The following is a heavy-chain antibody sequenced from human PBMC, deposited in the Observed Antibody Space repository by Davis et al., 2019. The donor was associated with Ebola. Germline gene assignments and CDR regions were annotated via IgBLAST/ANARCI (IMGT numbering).Heavy chain of an antibody. CDR2: IKSKSYGGTT. CDR3: TDQYQLLSHYYYGMDV. J-gene: IGHJ6*02. CDR1: GFTFGDYA. V-gene: IGHV3-49*04. D-gene: IGHD2-2*01. Sequence: SLCLSCTASGFTFGDYAMSWVRQAPGKGLDWVGFIKSKSYGGTTEYAASVKGRFTISRDDSKSIAYLQMNSLKTEDTAVYYCTDQYQLLSHYYYGMDVWGQGTTVTVSS.